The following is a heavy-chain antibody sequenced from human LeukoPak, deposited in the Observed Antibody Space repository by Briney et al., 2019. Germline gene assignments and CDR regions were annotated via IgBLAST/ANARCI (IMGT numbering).Heavy chain of an antibody. CDR1: GFTFSGST. D-gene: IGHD5-24*01. V-gene: IGHV3-30-3*01. Sequence: GGSLKLSCAASGFTFSGSTLHWVRQASGKGLEWVAVISYDGSNKYYADSVKGRFTISRDNSKNTLYLQMNSLRAEDTAVYYCARLLGMVTTYDIWGQGTMVTVSS. CDR2: ISYDGSNK. CDR3: ARLLGMVTTYDI. J-gene: IGHJ3*02.